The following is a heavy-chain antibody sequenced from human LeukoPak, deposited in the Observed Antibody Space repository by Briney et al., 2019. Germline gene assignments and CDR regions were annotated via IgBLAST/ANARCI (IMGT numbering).Heavy chain of an antibody. V-gene: IGHV3-21*01. CDR2: ISSSSSYI. CDR3: ARRWSYYDSSGYFDY. Sequence: GGSLRLSCAASGFTFSIYSMNCVRQAPGKGLEWVSSISSSSSYIYYADSVKGRFTISRDNAKNSLYLQMNSLRAEDRAVYYCARRWSYYDSSGYFDYWGQGTLVTVSS. D-gene: IGHD3-22*01. J-gene: IGHJ4*02. CDR1: GFTFSIYS.